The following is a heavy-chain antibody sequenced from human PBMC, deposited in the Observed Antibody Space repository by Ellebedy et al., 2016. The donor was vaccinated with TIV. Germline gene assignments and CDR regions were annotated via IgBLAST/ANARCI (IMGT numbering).Heavy chain of an antibody. CDR2: ISYVGNNE. CDR1: GFTFDDYA. D-gene: IGHD3-3*01. CDR3: ARPRGITIFERILYFDL. Sequence: GESLKISCTASGFTFDDYAMHWVRQAPGKGLEWVAVISYVGNNEDYADSVKGRFTTYRDNSQNTLFLQMDSLRVEDTAVYYCARPRGITIFERILYFDLWGRGTLVTVSS. V-gene: IGHV3-30*03. J-gene: IGHJ2*01.